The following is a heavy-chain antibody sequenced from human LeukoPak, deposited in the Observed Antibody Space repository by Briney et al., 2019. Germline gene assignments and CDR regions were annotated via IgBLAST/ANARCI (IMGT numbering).Heavy chain of an antibody. Sequence: SETLSLTCTVSGGSISSSSYYWGWIRQPPGKGLEWIGSIYYSGSTNYNPSLKSRVTISVDTSKNQFSLKLSSVTAADTAVYYCARDTHYDFWSARMPFDYWGQGTLVTVSS. CDR1: GGSISSSSYY. CDR2: IYYSGST. CDR3: ARDTHYDFWSARMPFDY. J-gene: IGHJ4*02. D-gene: IGHD3-3*01. V-gene: IGHV4-39*07.